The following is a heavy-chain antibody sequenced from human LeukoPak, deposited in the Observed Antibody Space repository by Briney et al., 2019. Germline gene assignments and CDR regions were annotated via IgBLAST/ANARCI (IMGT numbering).Heavy chain of an antibody. Sequence: ASVKVSCKASGYTFTSYYMHWVRQAPGQGLEWMGIINPSGGSTSYAQKFQGRVTMTRDTSTSTVYMELSSLRSEDTAVYYCARDRHYGDYLYYFDYRGQGTLVTVSS. D-gene: IGHD4-17*01. CDR3: ARDRHYGDYLYYFDY. CDR2: INPSGGST. V-gene: IGHV1-46*01. CDR1: GYTFTSYY. J-gene: IGHJ4*02.